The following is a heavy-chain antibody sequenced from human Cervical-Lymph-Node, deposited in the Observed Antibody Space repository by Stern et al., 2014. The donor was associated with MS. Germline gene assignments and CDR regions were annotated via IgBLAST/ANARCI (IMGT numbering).Heavy chain of an antibody. Sequence: VQLVQSGAEVKKPGASVKVSCKASGYTFTSYGISWVRQAPGQGLEWMGWISAYNGNTNYAQKLQGRVTMTTDTSTSTAYMELRSLRSDDTAVYYCARDTAYDFWSGSNWFDPWGQGTLVTVSS. CDR1: GYTFTSYG. D-gene: IGHD3-3*01. CDR3: ARDTAYDFWSGSNWFDP. J-gene: IGHJ5*02. CDR2: ISAYNGNT. V-gene: IGHV1-18*01.